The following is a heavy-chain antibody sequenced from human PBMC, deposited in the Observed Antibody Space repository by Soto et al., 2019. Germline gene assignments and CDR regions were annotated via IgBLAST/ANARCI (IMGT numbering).Heavy chain of an antibody. CDR1: GYTFMNYG. D-gene: IGHD3-22*01. CDR3: ARRRLKHYHISGTTALLDP. Sequence: AASVKVSCKASGYTFMNYGIHWVRQAPGQGLEWMGWISADNGNPEYAQKVQGRLSMTTDTSTNIAYMELRSLRSDDSAVYYCARRRLKHYHISGTTALLDPWAQGTPDTVSA. CDR2: ISADNGNP. V-gene: IGHV1-18*01. J-gene: IGHJ5*02.